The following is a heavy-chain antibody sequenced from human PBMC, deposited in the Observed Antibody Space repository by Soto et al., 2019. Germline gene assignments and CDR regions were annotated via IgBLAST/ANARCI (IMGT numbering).Heavy chain of an antibody. CDR2: TYYNGNA. J-gene: IGHJ4*02. CDR1: GGSIDRSNYY. Sequence: SETLSLTCNVSGGSIDRSNYYWDWLRQPPGKGLEWIGTTYYNGNAYYNPSLRSRVSMSVDTSKNQFSLKLISVTAADTAVFYCARHFVAVVIKGWGYWGQGKLVTVSS. D-gene: IGHD3-10*01. V-gene: IGHV4-39*01. CDR3: ARHFVAVVIKGWGY.